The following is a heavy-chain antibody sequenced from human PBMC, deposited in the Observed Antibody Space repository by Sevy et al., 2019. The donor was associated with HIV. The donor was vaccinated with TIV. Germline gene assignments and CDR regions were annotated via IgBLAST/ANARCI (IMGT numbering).Heavy chain of an antibody. J-gene: IGHJ6*02. D-gene: IGHD6-19*01. CDR2: IYHSGSP. CDR3: AVDTSGYSTGWYPYYHYYGLDV. V-gene: IGHV4-59*01. CDR1: GGSITDYY. Sequence: SETLSLTCTVSGGSITDYYWNWIRQPPGKGLEWIGNIYHSGSPNCNPSLKSRVTISVDTSKNQLSLRVTSVTAADTAVYYCAVDTSGYSTGWYPYYHYYGLDVWGQGTMVTVSS.